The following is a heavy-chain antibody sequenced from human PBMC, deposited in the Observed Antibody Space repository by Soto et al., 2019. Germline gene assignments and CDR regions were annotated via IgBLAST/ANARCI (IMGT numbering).Heavy chain of an antibody. CDR2: ISWDGGST. CDR3: AKDISRGTYYYYGMDV. CDR1: GFTFDDYT. V-gene: IGHV3-43*01. Sequence: GGSLRLSCAASGFTFDDYTMHWVRQAPGKGLEWVSLISWDGGSTYYADSVKGRFTISRDNSKNSLYLQMNSLRTEDTALYYCAKDISRGTYYYYGMDVWGQGTTVTVSS. J-gene: IGHJ6*02.